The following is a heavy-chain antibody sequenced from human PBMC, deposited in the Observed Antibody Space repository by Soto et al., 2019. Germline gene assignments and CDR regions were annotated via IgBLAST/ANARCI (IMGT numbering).Heavy chain of an antibody. Sequence: ASVKVSCKASGYTFTSSGISWVRQAPGQGLEWMGWISAYNGNTNYAQKLQGRVTMATDTSTSTAYMELRSLRSDDTAVYYCARDDSPKDGWYGYYYYGMDVWGQGTTVTVSS. CDR3: ARDDSPKDGWYGYYYYGMDV. J-gene: IGHJ6*02. D-gene: IGHD6-19*01. V-gene: IGHV1-18*01. CDR1: GYTFTSSG. CDR2: ISAYNGNT.